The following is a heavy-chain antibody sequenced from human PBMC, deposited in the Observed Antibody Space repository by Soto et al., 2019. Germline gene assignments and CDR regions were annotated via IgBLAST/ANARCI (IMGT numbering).Heavy chain of an antibody. J-gene: IGHJ4*02. CDR2: ISYDGSNK. CDR1: GFTFSSFA. Sequence: LRLSCAASGFTFSSFAMHWVRQAPGKGLEWVAVISYDGSNKYYADSVKGRFTISRDNSKNTLYLQMNSLRGEDTAVYYCARDHGSGTSLDYWGQGTLVTVS. V-gene: IGHV3-30-3*01. CDR3: ARDHGSGTSLDY. D-gene: IGHD1-7*01.